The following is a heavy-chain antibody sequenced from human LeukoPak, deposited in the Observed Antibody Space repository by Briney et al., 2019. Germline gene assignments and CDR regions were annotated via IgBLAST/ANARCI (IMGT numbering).Heavy chain of an antibody. Sequence: PGGSLRPSCAASGFTFSSYAMSWVRQAPGKGLEWVSAISGSGGGTYYADSVKGRFTISRDNSKNTLYLQMNSLGAEDTAVYYCAKDRAHSGSYYHFDYWGQGTLVTVSS. J-gene: IGHJ4*01. CDR2: ISGSGGGT. D-gene: IGHD1-26*01. CDR1: GFTFSSYA. V-gene: IGHV3-23*01. CDR3: AKDRAHSGSYYHFDY.